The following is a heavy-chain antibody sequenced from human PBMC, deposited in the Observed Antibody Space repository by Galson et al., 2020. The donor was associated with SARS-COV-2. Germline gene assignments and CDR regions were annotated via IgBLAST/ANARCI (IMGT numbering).Heavy chain of an antibody. J-gene: IGHJ6*02. D-gene: IGHD4-17*01. Sequence: SVKVSCKASGGTFSSYDISWVRQAPGQGLEWMGGIIPICGKENYAQKFQGRVTNTADESTSTAYMELSSLRSEDTAVYYCARFKPDYGDYENEGYYGMDVWGQGTTVTVSS. CDR2: IIPICGKE. V-gene: IGHV1-69*13. CDR3: ARFKPDYGDYENEGYYGMDV. CDR1: GGTFSSYD.